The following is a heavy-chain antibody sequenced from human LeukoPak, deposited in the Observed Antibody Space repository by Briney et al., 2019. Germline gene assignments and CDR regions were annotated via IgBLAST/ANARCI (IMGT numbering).Heavy chain of an antibody. V-gene: IGHV3-30*03. D-gene: IGHD6-19*01. CDR1: KFTFSHYG. CDR2: ISYDGSNK. J-gene: IGHJ4*02. CDR3: ARDSSGWFYFDY. Sequence: TGGSLRLSCTASKFTFSHYGMQWVRQAPGKGLEWVAVISYDGSNKYYADSVKGRFTISRDNSKNTLYLQMNSLRAEDTAVFYCARDSSGWFYFDYWGQGTLVTVSS.